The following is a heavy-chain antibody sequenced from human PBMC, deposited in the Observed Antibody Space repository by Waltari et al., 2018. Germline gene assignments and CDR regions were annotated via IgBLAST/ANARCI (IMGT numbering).Heavy chain of an antibody. Sequence: EVQLVQSGVEVKKPGESLRISCKGSGYNFSDYKITRVRQMPGKGLEWMGSIDPSDSSTNYSPSFQGHVTSSLDKSISTAYLQWNSLEASDTAIFYCAIAGAGNFDLWGRGTLVTVSS. J-gene: IGHJ2*01. D-gene: IGHD6-19*01. V-gene: IGHV5-10-1*03. CDR1: GYNFSDYK. CDR2: IDPSDSST. CDR3: AIAGAGNFDL.